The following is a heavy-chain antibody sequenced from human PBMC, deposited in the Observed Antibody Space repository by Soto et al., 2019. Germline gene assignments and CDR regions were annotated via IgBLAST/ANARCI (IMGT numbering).Heavy chain of an antibody. CDR3: EGYSGPDYDY. Sequence: ASVKVSCKASGYTFTSYAMHWVRQAPGQRLEWMGWINAVHGNAKYSQKFQGRVTITTDTSTSTAYMELSSLRSEDTAVYYCEGYSGPDYDYWGQGTLVTVSS. V-gene: IGHV1-3*01. CDR2: INAVHGNA. D-gene: IGHD5-12*01. J-gene: IGHJ4*02. CDR1: GYTFTSYA.